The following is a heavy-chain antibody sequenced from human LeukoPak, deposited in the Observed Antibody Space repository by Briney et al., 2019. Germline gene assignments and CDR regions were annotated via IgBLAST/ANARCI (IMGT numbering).Heavy chain of an antibody. D-gene: IGHD2-8*02. CDR1: GFTFSSYA. V-gene: IGHV3-23*01. Sequence: LPGGSLRLSCAASGFTFSSYAMSWVRQAPGKGLEWVSAISGSGGSTYYADSVRGRFTISRDNSKSTLSLQMNSLRVEDTAIYYCATYRQVLLPFESWGQGTLVTVSS. CDR3: ATYRQVLLPFES. J-gene: IGHJ4*02. CDR2: ISGSGGST.